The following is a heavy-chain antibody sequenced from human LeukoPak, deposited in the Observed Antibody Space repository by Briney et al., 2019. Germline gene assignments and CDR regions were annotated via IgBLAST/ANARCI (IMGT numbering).Heavy chain of an antibody. CDR3: ARGDCRGGTCYPFYWYFDL. D-gene: IGHD2-15*01. CDR2: IYYTGSA. Sequence: PSETLSLTCTVSGGSISSGGYYWSWIRQHPGKGLEWIGYIYYTGSANYNPSLRSRVTISLDTSKNQFSLKLSSVTAADTAVYYCARGDCRGGTCYPFYWYFDLWGRGSLVTVSS. CDR1: GGSISSGGYY. V-gene: IGHV4-61*08. J-gene: IGHJ2*01.